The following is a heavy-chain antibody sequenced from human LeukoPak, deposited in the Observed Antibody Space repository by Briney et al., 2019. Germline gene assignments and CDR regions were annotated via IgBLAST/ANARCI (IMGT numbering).Heavy chain of an antibody. CDR1: GFTVHSNY. Sequence: GGSLRLSCAVSGFTVHSNYMTWVRQAPGKGLEWVSIIYSDGTTYYADSVKGRFTISRDNSKNTVYLQLNSLRAEDTAVYYCAREIGRDIDYWGQGTLVTVSS. V-gene: IGHV3-53*01. J-gene: IGHJ4*02. CDR2: IYSDGTT. CDR3: AREIGRDIDY. D-gene: IGHD2/OR15-2a*01.